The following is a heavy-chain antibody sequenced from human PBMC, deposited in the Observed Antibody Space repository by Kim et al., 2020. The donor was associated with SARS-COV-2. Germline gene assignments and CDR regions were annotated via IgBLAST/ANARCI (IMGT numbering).Heavy chain of an antibody. D-gene: IGHD3-10*01. CDR1: GGTFSSYA. J-gene: IGHJ6*03. V-gene: IGHV1-69*13. Sequence: SVKVSCKASGGTFSSYAISWVRQAPGQRLEWMGGIIPIFGTANYAQKFQGRVTITADESTSTAYMELSSLRSEDTAVYYCAGLWFRELFPGYYYMDVWGKGTTVTVSS. CDR2: IIPIFGTA. CDR3: AGLWFRELFPGYYYMDV.